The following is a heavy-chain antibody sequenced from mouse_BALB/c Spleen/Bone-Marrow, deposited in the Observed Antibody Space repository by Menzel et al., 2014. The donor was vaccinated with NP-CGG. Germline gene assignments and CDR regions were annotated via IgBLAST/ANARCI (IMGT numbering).Heavy chain of an antibody. Sequence: EVMLVESGPGLVKPSQSLSLTCTVTGYSITSDYAWNWIRQFPGNKLEWMGYISYSGSTSYNPSLKSRISITRDTSKNQFFLQLNSVTTEDTATYYCARGITTAWFAYWGQGTLVTVSA. CDR3: ARGITTAWFAY. CDR2: ISYSGST. J-gene: IGHJ3*01. D-gene: IGHD2-4*01. CDR1: GYSITSDYA. V-gene: IGHV3-2*02.